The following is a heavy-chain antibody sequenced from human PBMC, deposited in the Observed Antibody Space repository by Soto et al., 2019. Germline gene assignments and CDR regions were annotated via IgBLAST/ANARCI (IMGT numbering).Heavy chain of an antibody. J-gene: IGHJ4*02. D-gene: IGHD3-22*01. Sequence: EVQLVESGGGLVQPGRSLRLSCAASGFTFDDYAMHWVRQAPGKGLEWVSGISWNSGTIGYADSVKGRFTISRDNAKNSPYLPMNSLRAWDKALYYCAKDRTGSGYYFDYWGQGTLVTVSS. CDR1: GFTFDDYA. V-gene: IGHV3-9*01. CDR3: AKDRTGSGYYFDY. CDR2: ISWNSGTI.